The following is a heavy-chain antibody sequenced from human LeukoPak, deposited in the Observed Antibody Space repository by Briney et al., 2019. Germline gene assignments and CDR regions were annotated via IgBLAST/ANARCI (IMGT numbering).Heavy chain of an antibody. V-gene: IGHV3-23*01. D-gene: IGHD6-6*01. CDR1: GFTFSGYA. J-gene: IGHJ6*03. CDR3: ARVSEAARNYYYYYMDV. CDR2: VSGSGGST. Sequence: GGSLRLSCAASGFTFSGYAMSWVRQAPGKGLEWVSGVSGSGGSTYYADSLKGRFTISRDNAKNSLYLQMNSLRAEDTALYHCARVSEAARNYYYYYMDVWGKGTTVTVSS.